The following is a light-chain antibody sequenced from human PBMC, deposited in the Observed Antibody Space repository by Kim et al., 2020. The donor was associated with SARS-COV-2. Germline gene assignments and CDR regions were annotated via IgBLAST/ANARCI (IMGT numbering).Light chain of an antibody. J-gene: IGKJ1*01. CDR1: QCVSSY. CDR2: AAS. Sequence: SSPGERATLSCRASQCVSSYLAWYQHNPGHAPRLLIYAASPRPSGLPTRFSGSGSGTDFTLTISRLQPEDFAIYYCQQYCSSPRTFGQGTKVDIK. CDR3: QQYCSSPRT. V-gene: IGKV3-20*01.